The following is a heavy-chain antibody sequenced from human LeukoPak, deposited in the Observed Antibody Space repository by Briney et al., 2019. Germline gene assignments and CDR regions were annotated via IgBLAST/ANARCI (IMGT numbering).Heavy chain of an antibody. D-gene: IGHD1-26*01. CDR1: GYTLPELS. CDR3: ASGGSYSGMDV. V-gene: IGHV1-69*13. Sequence: SVKVSCKVSGYTLPELSMHWVRQAPGQGLEWMGGIIPIFGTANYAQKFQGRVTITADESTSTAYMELSSLRSEDTAVYYCASGGSYSGMDVWGKGTTVTVSS. CDR2: IIPIFGTA. J-gene: IGHJ6*04.